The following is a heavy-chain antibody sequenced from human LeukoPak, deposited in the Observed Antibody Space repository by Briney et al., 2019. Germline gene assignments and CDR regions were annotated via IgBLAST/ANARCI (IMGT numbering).Heavy chain of an antibody. Sequence: PSETLSLTCTVSGGSISSYYWSWIRQPAGKGLEWIGRIYTSGSTNYNPSLKSRVTMSVDTSKNQFSLKLSSVTAADTAVYYCARGWDTMVRGFNYYHYYGMDVWGQGTTVTVSS. CDR3: ARGWDTMVRGFNYYHYYGMDV. J-gene: IGHJ6*02. D-gene: IGHD3-10*01. V-gene: IGHV4-4*07. CDR1: GGSISSYY. CDR2: IYTSGST.